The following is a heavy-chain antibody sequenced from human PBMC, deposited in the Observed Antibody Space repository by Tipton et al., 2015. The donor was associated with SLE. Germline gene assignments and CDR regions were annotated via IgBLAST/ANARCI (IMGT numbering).Heavy chain of an antibody. CDR1: GGSFSGYY. CDR3: ARPTYSSGWYYFDY. Sequence: TLSLTCAVYGGSFSGYYWSWIRQPPGKGLEWIGEINHSGSTNYNPSLKSRVTISVDTSKNQFSLKLSSVTAADTAVYYCARPTYSSGWYYFDYWGQGTLVTVSS. V-gene: IGHV4-34*01. J-gene: IGHJ4*02. D-gene: IGHD6-19*01. CDR2: INHSGST.